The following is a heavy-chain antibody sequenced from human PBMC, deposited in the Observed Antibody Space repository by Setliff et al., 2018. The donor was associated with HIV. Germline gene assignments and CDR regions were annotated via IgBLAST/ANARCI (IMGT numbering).Heavy chain of an antibody. CDR2: ISSSSSYI. D-gene: IGHD6-19*01. Sequence: PGGSLRLSCAASGFTFSSHAMSWVRQAPGKGLEWVSSISSSSSYIYYADSVKGRFTISRDNAKNSLYLQMNSLRAEDTAIYYCARTPLAGTYEDAFDIWGQGTMVTVSS. CDR3: ARTPLAGTYEDAFDI. V-gene: IGHV3-21*01. J-gene: IGHJ3*02. CDR1: GFTFSSHA.